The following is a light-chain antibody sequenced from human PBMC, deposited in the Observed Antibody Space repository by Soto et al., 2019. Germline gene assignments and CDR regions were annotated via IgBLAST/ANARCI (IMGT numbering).Light chain of an antibody. Sequence: QSALTQSPSASGSPGQSVAISCTGTSSDVGGYNYVSWYQQHPGKAPKLMIYEVNKWPSGVPDRFSGSKSGNTASLTVSGLQAEDEADYYCSSYAGSSNVFGTGTKVTVL. V-gene: IGLV2-8*01. J-gene: IGLJ1*01. CDR3: SSYAGSSNV. CDR1: SSDVGGYNY. CDR2: EVN.